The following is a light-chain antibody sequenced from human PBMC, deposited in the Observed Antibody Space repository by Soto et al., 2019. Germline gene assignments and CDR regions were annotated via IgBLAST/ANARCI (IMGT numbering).Light chain of an antibody. CDR1: SSDVGGYNY. Sequence: QSVLTQPASVSGSPGQSITISCTGTSSDVGGYNYVSWYQQHPGKAPKLIISEVRNRPSGVSNRFSGSKSGNTASLTISGLQAEDEAYYYCSSYTSSGTPYVFGTGTKVTVL. V-gene: IGLV2-14*01. CDR2: EVR. CDR3: SSYTSSGTPYV. J-gene: IGLJ1*01.